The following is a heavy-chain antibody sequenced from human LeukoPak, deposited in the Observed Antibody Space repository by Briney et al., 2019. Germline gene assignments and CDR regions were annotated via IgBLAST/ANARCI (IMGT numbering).Heavy chain of an antibody. CDR3: ARVEARSSPYFDY. V-gene: IGHV4-59*01. CDR1: GGSISSYY. D-gene: IGHD1-1*01. Sequence: SETLSLTCTDSGGSISSYYWSWIRQPPGKGLEWIGYIYYSGSTNYNPSLKSRVTISVDTSKNQFSLKLSSVTAADTAVYYCARVEARSSPYFDYWGQGTLVTVSS. CDR2: IYYSGST. J-gene: IGHJ4*02.